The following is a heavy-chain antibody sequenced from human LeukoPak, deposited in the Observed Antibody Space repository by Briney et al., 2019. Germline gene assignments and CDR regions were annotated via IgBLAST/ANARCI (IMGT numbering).Heavy chain of an antibody. D-gene: IGHD4-17*01. J-gene: IGHJ6*02. CDR3: ARGQVTTTYYYGMDV. CDR1: GGTFSSYA. Sequence: SVKVSCKASGGTFSSYAISWVRQAPGQGLEWMGRIIPILGIANYAQKFQGRVTITADKSTSTAYMELSSLRSEDTAVYYCARGQVTTTYYYGMDVWGQGTTVTVSS. CDR2: IIPILGIA. V-gene: IGHV1-69*04.